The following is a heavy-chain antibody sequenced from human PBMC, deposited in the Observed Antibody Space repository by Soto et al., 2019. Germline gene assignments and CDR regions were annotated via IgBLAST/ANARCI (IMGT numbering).Heavy chain of an antibody. D-gene: IGHD3-9*01. Sequence: ASVKVYCKSSVYTFTSYGISGVRQAPGQGLEWMGWISAYNGNTNYAQKLQGRVTMTTDTSTSTAYMELRSLRSDDTAVYYCARDPANTLRYFDWLLSEDYGMDVWGQGTTVTVSS. CDR1: VYTFTSYG. CDR3: ARDPANTLRYFDWLLSEDYGMDV. V-gene: IGHV1-18*01. J-gene: IGHJ6*02. CDR2: ISAYNGNT.